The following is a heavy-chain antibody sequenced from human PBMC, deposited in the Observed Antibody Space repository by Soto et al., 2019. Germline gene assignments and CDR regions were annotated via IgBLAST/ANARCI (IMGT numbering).Heavy chain of an antibody. Sequence: GGSLRLSCAASGFTVSTNYMTWVRQAPGEGLERVSILYSGGDTYYADSVKGRFTISRDNSKNTLYLQMNSLKADDTAVYYCAREAKDYVDYDWGQGTLVTVSS. CDR1: GFTVSTNY. J-gene: IGHJ4*02. V-gene: IGHV3-53*01. D-gene: IGHD4-17*01. CDR3: AREAKDYVDYD. CDR2: LYSGGDT.